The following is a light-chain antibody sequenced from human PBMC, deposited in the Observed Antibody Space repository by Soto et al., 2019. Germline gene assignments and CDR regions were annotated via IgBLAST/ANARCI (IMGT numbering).Light chain of an antibody. CDR2: DAS. V-gene: IGKV3-11*01. J-gene: IGKJ4*01. Sequence: EIVLTQSPGTLSLSPGERATLSCRASQSVGSYLAWYQHKPGQAPRLLIYDASNRATGIPARFSGSGSETDFTRTISSLEPEDFAVCYCQQRTIWPLTFGGGTKVEIK. CDR1: QSVGSY. CDR3: QQRTIWPLT.